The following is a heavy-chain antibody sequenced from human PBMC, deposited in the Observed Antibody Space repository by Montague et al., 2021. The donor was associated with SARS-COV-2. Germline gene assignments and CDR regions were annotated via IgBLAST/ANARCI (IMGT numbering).Heavy chain of an antibody. Sequence: SETLSLTCTVSGGSISSYSWSWIRQPPGKGLEWIGYIYYIGITNYNPSLKCRVTISVDTSKNQFSLKLSSVTAADTAVYFCAREGGSYLPFDYWGQGTLVTVSS. V-gene: IGHV4-59*01. D-gene: IGHD1-26*01. J-gene: IGHJ4*02. CDR1: GGSISSYS. CDR3: AREGGSYLPFDY. CDR2: IYYIGIT.